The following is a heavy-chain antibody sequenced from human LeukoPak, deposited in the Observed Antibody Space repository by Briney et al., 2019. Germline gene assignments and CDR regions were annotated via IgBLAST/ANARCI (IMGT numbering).Heavy chain of an antibody. CDR2: IYYSGST. J-gene: IGHJ4*02. Sequence: SETLSLTCTVSGGSFSSSSYYWGWIRQPPGKGLEWIGSIYYSGSTYYNPSLKSRVTISIDTSKNQFSLDLSSVTAADTAVYYCARHGIVDSSRKYYFDYWGQGTLVTVSS. CDR1: GGSFSSSSYY. D-gene: IGHD6-13*01. V-gene: IGHV4-39*01. CDR3: ARHGIVDSSRKYYFDY.